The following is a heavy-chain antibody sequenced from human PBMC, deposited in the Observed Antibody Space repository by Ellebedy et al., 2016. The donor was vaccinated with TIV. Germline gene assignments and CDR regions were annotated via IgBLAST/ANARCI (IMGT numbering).Heavy chain of an antibody. V-gene: IGHV4-31*01. CDR2: IYYSGST. CDR1: GGSISSGGYY. D-gene: IGHD3-9*01. J-gene: IGHJ4*02. CDR3: ARGTIFWYYFDY. Sequence: SETLSLTCTVSGGSISSGGYYWSWIRQHPGKGLEWIGYIYYSGSTYYNPSLKSLVTISVDTSKNQFSLKLSSVTAADTAVYYCARGTIFWYYFDYWGQGTLVTVSS.